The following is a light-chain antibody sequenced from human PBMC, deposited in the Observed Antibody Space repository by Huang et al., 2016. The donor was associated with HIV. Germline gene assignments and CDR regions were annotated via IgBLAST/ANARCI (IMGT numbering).Light chain of an antibody. Sequence: DIVMTQSPDSLAVSLGERATINCKSSQSVLYSSNNKNYLVWYQQKPGQPPKLLIYWASTRESGGPDRFSGSGSGTDFTLTISSLQAEDVAVYYCQQYYSAPLTFGGGTKVEIK. V-gene: IGKV4-1*01. J-gene: IGKJ4*01. CDR1: QSVLYSSNNKNY. CDR2: WAS. CDR3: QQYYSAPLT.